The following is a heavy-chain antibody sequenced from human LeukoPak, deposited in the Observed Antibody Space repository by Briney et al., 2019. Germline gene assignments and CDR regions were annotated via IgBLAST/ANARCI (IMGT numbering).Heavy chain of an antibody. D-gene: IGHD2-2*01. Sequence: PSETLSLTCPVSGGSISSYYWSWIRQPAGKGLEWIGRIYTSGSTNYNPSLKSRVTMSVDTSKSQFSLKLSSVTAADTAVYYCARVEEERYCSSTSCFKPNWFDPWGQGTLVTVSS. J-gene: IGHJ5*02. CDR2: IYTSGST. CDR1: GGSISSYY. V-gene: IGHV4-4*07. CDR3: ARVEEERYCSSTSCFKPNWFDP.